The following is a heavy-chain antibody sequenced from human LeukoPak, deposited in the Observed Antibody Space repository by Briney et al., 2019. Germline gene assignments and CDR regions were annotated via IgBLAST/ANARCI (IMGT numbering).Heavy chain of an antibody. V-gene: IGHV3-21*04. CDR3: AGHLRLQWLAGFDY. CDR2: ISSSSSYI. Sequence: GGSLTLSCAAYGFTFSSYSMNWVRQAPGKGLEWVSSISSSSSYIYYADSVKGRFTISRDNSKNTLYLQMNSLRAEDTAVYYCAGHLRLQWLAGFDYWGQGTLVTVSS. CDR1: GFTFSSYS. D-gene: IGHD6-19*01. J-gene: IGHJ4*02.